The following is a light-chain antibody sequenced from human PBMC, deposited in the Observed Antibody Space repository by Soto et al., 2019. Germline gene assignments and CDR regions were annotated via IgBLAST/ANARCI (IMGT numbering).Light chain of an antibody. CDR3: QQYSSYWT. J-gene: IGKJ1*01. V-gene: IGKV1-5*01. CDR2: DAS. Sequence: DSPMTQSLSTVCASERDRVTITCRASQSISSWLAWYQQKPGKAPKFLIYDASNLESGVPSRFSGSGSGTEFTLTISSLQPDDFATYYCQQYSSYWTFGQGTKVDI. CDR1: QSISSW.